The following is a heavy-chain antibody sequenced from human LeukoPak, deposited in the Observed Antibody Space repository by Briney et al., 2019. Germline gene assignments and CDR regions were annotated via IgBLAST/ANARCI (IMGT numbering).Heavy chain of an antibody. CDR2: ISGSGTST. D-gene: IGHD1/OR15-1a*01. CDR3: ARNNLRDAFDI. J-gene: IGHJ3*02. V-gene: IGHV3-21*01. Sequence: GGSLRLSCAASGFTFSSYAMNWVRQAPGKGLEWVSGISGSGTSTKYTDSVKGRFTISRDNAKNSLYLQMNSLRAEDTAVYYCARNNLRDAFDIWGQGTMVTVSS. CDR1: GFTFSSYA.